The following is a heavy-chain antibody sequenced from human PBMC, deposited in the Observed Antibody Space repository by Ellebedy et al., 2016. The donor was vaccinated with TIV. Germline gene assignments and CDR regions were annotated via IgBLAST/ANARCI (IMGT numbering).Heavy chain of an antibody. D-gene: IGHD1-14*01. V-gene: IGHV4-59*01. CDR3: ARAHQIGTWVY. CDR2: IYHSGST. Sequence: MPSETLSLTCTVSGGSISYYYWSWIRQPPGKGLEWIGYIYHSGSTNYNPSLKSRVTISVDTSKNQFSLKLSSVTAADTAVYYCARAHQIGTWVYWGQGTLVTVSS. CDR1: GGSISYYY. J-gene: IGHJ4*02.